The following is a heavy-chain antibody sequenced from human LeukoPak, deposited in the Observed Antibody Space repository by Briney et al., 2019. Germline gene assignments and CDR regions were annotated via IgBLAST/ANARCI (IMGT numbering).Heavy chain of an antibody. V-gene: IGHV3-48*01. CDR3: ARDGNYDSSGYYSLDY. CDR2: ISGSSSSSDGGAI. CDR1: GFTFSTYS. D-gene: IGHD3-22*01. J-gene: IGHJ4*02. Sequence: GGSLRLSCTASGFTFSTYSMNWVRQAPGRGLEWVSYISGSSSSSDGGAIQYADSVKGRFTISRDNSKNTLYLQMSSLRAEDTAVYYCARDGNYDSSGYYSLDYWGQGTLVTVSS.